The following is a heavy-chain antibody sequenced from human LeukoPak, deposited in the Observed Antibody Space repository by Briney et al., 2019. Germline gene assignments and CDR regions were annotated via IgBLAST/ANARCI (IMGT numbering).Heavy chain of an antibody. CDR3: ARAYCGGDCYTYRNWFDP. CDR1: GGTFSSYA. D-gene: IGHD2-21*01. V-gene: IGHV1-69*13. CDR2: IIPIFGTA. Sequence: SVKVSCKASGGTFSSYAISWARQAPGQGLEWMGGIIPIFGTANYAQKFQGRVTITADESTSTAYMELSSLRSEDTAVYYCARAYCGGDCYTYRNWFDPWGQGTLVTVSS. J-gene: IGHJ5*02.